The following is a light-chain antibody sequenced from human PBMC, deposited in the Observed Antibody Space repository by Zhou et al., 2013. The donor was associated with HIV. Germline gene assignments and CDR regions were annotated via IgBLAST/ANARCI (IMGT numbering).Light chain of an antibody. CDR2: KAS. CDR1: QGISSY. Sequence: IQLTQSPSSLSASVGDRVTITCRASQGISSYLAWYQQKPGKAPNLLIYKASTLETGVPSRFSGSGSGTEFTLTISSLQPDDFATYYCQHYSGDRTFGQGTKVEIK. CDR3: QHYSGDRT. V-gene: IGKV1-9*01. J-gene: IGKJ1*01.